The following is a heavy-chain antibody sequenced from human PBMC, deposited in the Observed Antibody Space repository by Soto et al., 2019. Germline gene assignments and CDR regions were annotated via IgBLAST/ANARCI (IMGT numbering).Heavy chain of an antibody. V-gene: IGHV1-18*01. CDR2: INPNSGNT. Sequence: ASVKVSCKASGYTFTTYGISWVRQAPGQGLEWVGWINPNSGNTSYVQKFQGWVTMTRDTSISTAYMELRRLRSDDTAVYYCARGGHIVVVTAIHWFDPWGQGTLVTVSS. D-gene: IGHD2-21*02. CDR1: GYTFTTYG. CDR3: ARGGHIVVVTAIHWFDP. J-gene: IGHJ5*02.